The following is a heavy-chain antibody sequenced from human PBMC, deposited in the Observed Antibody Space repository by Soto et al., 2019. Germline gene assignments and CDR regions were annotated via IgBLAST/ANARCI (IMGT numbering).Heavy chain of an antibody. D-gene: IGHD2-2*01. CDR1: GGTFSSYA. Sequence: QVQLVQSGAEVKKPGSSVKVSCKASGGTFSSYAISWVRQAPGQGLEWMGGIIPISGTANYAQKFQGRVTITADESTSTDYMELGRLRSEDTAVYYCARAQGSSTSLEIYYYYYYGMDVWGQGTTVTVSS. CDR3: ARAQGSSTSLEIYYYYYYGMDV. V-gene: IGHV1-69*01. CDR2: IIPISGTA. J-gene: IGHJ6*02.